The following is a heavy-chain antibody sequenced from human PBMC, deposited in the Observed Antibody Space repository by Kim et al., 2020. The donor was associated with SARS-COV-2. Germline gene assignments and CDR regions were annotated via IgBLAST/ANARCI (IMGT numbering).Heavy chain of an antibody. J-gene: IGHJ4*02. CDR1: GYTFTGYY. CDR3: ARGDAGVSDY. D-gene: IGHD2-8*01. CDR2: INPISGGT. Sequence: ASVKVSCKASGYTFTGYYIHWVRQAPGQGLEWMGWINPISGGTNYAQKFQGRVTMTSDTSITTANMELNRLTSDYTAVYFCARGDAGVSDYWGQGTLVTV. V-gene: IGHV1-2*02.